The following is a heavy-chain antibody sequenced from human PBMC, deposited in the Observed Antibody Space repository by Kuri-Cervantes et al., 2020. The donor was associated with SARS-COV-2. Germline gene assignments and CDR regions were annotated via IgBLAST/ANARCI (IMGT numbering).Heavy chain of an antibody. CDR1: GFTFSSYA. CDR3: ARGGVRWFGELPYDY. Sequence: GESLKISCAASGFTFSSYAMHWVRQAPGKGLEWVAVISYDGSNKYYADSVKGRFTISRDNSKNTLYLQMNSLRAEDTAVYYRARGGVRWFGELPYDYWGQGTLVTVSS. V-gene: IGHV3-30-3*01. CDR2: ISYDGSNK. D-gene: IGHD3-10*01. J-gene: IGHJ4*02.